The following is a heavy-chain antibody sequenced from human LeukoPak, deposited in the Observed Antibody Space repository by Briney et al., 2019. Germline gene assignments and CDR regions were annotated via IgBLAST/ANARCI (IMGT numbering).Heavy chain of an antibody. D-gene: IGHD3-10*01. CDR2: IYTSGTT. CDR3: ASLVRGFRSDFDY. Sequence: SETLSLTCTISGGSISSYYWSWIRQPAGKGLQWIGRIYTSGTTNYNPSLKSRVTMSVDTSKNQFSLKLGSVTAADTAVYYCASLVRGFRSDFDYWGQGTLVTFSS. CDR1: GGSISSYY. J-gene: IGHJ4*02. V-gene: IGHV4-4*07.